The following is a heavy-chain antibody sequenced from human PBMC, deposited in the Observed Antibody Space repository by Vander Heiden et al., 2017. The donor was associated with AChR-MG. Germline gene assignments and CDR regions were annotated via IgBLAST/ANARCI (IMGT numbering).Heavy chain of an antibody. J-gene: IGHJ4*02. Sequence: QVQLVQSGAEAKKPGSSVKVSCKASGGTFSTYANSWVRQAPGQGLEWMGEIIPIFGTANYAQKFQGRVTITADKSTSTAYMELSSLRSEDTAVYYCARASPGYSYGFGGEGFDYWGQGTLVTVSS. V-gene: IGHV1-69*06. CDR3: ARASPGYSYGFGGEGFDY. D-gene: IGHD5-18*01. CDR1: GGTFSTYA. CDR2: IIPIFGTA.